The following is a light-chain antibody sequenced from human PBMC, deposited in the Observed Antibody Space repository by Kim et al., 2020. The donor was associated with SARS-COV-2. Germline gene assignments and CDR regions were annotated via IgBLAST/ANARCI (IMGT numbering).Light chain of an antibody. Sequence: ASVGDRVTITCRASQGIRSDLAWYQHKPGKAPKRLIYVASTLDSGVPSRFSGSRSGTEFTLTISSLQPEDFATYFCLQHFDFPRTFGQGTKLEI. CDR3: LQHFDFPRT. V-gene: IGKV1-17*01. J-gene: IGKJ2*01. CDR2: VAS. CDR1: QGIRSD.